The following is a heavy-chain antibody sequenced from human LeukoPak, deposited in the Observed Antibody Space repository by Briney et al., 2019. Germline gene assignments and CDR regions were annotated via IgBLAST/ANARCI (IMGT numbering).Heavy chain of an antibody. CDR3: AGNGGNSNFDY. Sequence: SETLSLTCAVSGGSISSSNWWSWVRQPPGKGLEWIGEIYHSGSTNYNPSLKSRVTISVDKSKNQFPLKLSSVTAADTAMYYCAGNGGNSNFDYWGQGTLVTVSS. J-gene: IGHJ4*02. CDR2: IYHSGST. CDR1: GGSISSSNW. V-gene: IGHV4-4*02. D-gene: IGHD4-23*01.